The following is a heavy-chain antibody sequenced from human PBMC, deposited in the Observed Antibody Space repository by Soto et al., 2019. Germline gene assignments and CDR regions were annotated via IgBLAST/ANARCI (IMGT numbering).Heavy chain of an antibody. CDR1: GGSFSGYY. Sequence: QVQLQQWGAGLLKPSETLSLTCAVYGGSFSGYYWSWIRQPPGKGLEWSGEINHSGSTNYNPSLKSRVTISVDTSKNQFCLKLSSVTAADTAVYYCARGRGYYYGSGSRRSDFDYWGQGTLVTVSS. V-gene: IGHV4-34*01. CDR2: INHSGST. D-gene: IGHD3-10*01. J-gene: IGHJ4*02. CDR3: ARGRGYYYGSGSRRSDFDY.